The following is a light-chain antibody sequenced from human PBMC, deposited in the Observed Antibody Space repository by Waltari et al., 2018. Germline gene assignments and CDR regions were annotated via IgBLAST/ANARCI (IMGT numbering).Light chain of an antibody. CDR1: RSTIGKNN. CDR2: SNN. V-gene: IGLV1-44*01. J-gene: IGLJ2*01. Sequence: QSVLTQPPSVSGAPGQRVTIPCSGSRSTIGKNNVNWYQQVPGTAPKLLIFSNNQRSSGVPDRFSGSKSGTSASLAISGLQSEDEADYFCAAWDDSLNGLFGGGTKLTVL. CDR3: AAWDDSLNGL.